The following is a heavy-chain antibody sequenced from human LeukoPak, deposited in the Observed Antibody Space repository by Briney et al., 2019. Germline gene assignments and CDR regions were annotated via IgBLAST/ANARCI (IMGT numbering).Heavy chain of an antibody. D-gene: IGHD6-13*01. CDR1: GYTFTSYG. CDR3: ARTSSSWYEISSNWFDP. V-gene: IGHV1-18*03. Sequence: ASVKVSCKASGYTFTSYGISWVRQAPGQGLEWMGWISAYNGNTRYAQKLQGRVTMTTDTSTSTAYMELRSLRSDDMAVYYCARTSSSWYEISSNWFDPWGQGTLVTASS. J-gene: IGHJ5*02. CDR2: ISAYNGNT.